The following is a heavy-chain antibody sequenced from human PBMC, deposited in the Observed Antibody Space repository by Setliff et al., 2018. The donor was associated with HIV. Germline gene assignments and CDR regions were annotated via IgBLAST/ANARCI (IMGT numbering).Heavy chain of an antibody. J-gene: IGHJ6*03. CDR2: IQSDGSRT. D-gene: IGHD3-3*01. Sequence: GSLRLSCATSEFTFSSYAMGWVRQAPERGLEWVSVIQSDGSRTSYSDSVKGRFTISRDNSKKTLYLQMNSLRAEDTAVYYCAKDSLPGLSNFWRIYMDVWGKGTTVTVSS. V-gene: IGHV3-23*03. CDR3: AKDSLPGLSNFWRIYMDV. CDR1: EFTFSSYA.